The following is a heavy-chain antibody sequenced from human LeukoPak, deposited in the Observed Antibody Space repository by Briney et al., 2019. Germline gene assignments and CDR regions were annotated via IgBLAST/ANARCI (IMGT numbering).Heavy chain of an antibody. CDR2: IYYSGST. CDR3: ARRRYYDSTGYLD. J-gene: IGHJ1*01. D-gene: IGHD3-22*01. V-gene: IGHV4-39*02. Sequence: PSETLSLTCILSGDYISSSSYYWGWIRQPPGKGLEWIGDIYYSGSTYYNASLKGRVSISIDTSNNHFSLHLRSLTAADTALYYCARRRYYDSTGYLDWGHGTLVTVSS. CDR1: GDYISSSSYY.